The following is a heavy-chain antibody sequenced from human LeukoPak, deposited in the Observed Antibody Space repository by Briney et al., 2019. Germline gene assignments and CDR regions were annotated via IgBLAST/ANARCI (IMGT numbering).Heavy chain of an antibody. V-gene: IGHV3-30-3*01. D-gene: IGHD1-26*01. CDR1: GFTFSSYA. CDR2: ISYDGSNK. Sequence: QPGGSLRLSCAASGFTFSSYAMPWVRQAPGKGLEWVAVISYDGSNKYYADSVKGRFTISRDNSKNTLYLQMNSLRAEDTAVYYCAREVGATHDFDYWGQGTLVTVSS. CDR3: AREVGATHDFDY. J-gene: IGHJ4*02.